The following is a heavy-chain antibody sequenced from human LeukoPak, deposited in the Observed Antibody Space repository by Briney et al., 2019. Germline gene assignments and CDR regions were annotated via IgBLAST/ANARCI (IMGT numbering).Heavy chain of an antibody. V-gene: IGHV4-30-4*08. CDR3: AKAAAGTREFDY. J-gene: IGHJ4*02. CDR2: IYYSGST. Sequence: SETLSLTCTVSGGSISSGGYYWSWIRQHPGKGLEWIGYIYYSGSTYYNPSLKSRVTISVDTSKNQFSLKLSSVTAADTAVYYCAKAAAGTREFDYWGQGTLVTVSS. D-gene: IGHD6-13*01. CDR1: GGSISSGGYY.